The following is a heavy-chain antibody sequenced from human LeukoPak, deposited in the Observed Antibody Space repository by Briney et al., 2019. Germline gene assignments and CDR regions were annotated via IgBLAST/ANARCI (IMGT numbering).Heavy chain of an antibody. D-gene: IGHD6-13*01. Sequence: GGSLRLSCAASGFAFHTYAMSWVRQAPGKGLEWVSGTVDGSTYYAESVKGRFTISRDNSKYTPFLQMDSLRVEDTAVYYCANAYSPSWDGFDYWGRGTLVTVSS. J-gene: IGHJ4*02. CDR3: ANAYSPSWDGFDY. CDR2: TVDGST. V-gene: IGHV3-23*01. CDR1: GFAFHTYA.